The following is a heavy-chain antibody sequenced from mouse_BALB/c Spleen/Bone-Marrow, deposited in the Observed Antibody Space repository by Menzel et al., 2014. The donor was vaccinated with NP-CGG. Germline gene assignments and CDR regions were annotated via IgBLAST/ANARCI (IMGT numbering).Heavy chain of an antibody. Sequence: VQLQQSGAELVRPGTSVKVSCKASGYAFTNYLIEWVKQRPGQGLEWIGVINPGSGATDYNEEFKGKATLTADKSSSTAYMHLSSLTSDDSAVYFCAREHGDYWGQGTSVTVSS. CDR3: AREHGDY. CDR1: GYAFTNYL. J-gene: IGHJ4*01. V-gene: IGHV1-54*01. CDR2: INPGSGAT.